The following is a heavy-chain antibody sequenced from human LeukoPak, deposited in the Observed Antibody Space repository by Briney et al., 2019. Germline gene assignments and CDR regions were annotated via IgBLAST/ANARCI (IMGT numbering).Heavy chain of an antibody. CDR1: GYTFTGYY. CDR3: ARDRRAYCGGDCYPGDY. CDR2: INPNSGGT. V-gene: IGHV1-2*02. D-gene: IGHD2-21*02. J-gene: IGHJ4*02. Sequence: GASVKVSCKASGYTFTGYYMHWVRQAPGQGLEWKGWINPNSGGTNYAQKFQGRVTMTRDTSISTAYMELSRLRSDDTAAYYCARDRRAYCGGDCYPGDYWGQGTLVTVSS.